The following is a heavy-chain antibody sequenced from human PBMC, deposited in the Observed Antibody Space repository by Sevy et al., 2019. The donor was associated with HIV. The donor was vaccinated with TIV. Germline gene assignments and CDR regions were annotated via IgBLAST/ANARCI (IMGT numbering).Heavy chain of an antibody. Sequence: AGSLRLSCAASGFTFNSYSINWVRQAPGKVLRWVSYFSGLSNYIYYADSLKGRFTISRDNAKDSVYLQMNSLRVEDTAVYYCARGENWNYAEYWGQRILVTVSS. D-gene: IGHD1-7*01. CDR1: GFTFNSYS. V-gene: IGHV3-21*01. J-gene: IGHJ4*02. CDR2: FSGLSNYI. CDR3: ARGENWNYAEY.